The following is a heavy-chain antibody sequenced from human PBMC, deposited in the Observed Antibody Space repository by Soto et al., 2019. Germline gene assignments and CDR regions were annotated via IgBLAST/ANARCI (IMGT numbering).Heavy chain of an antibody. D-gene: IGHD3-22*01. Sequence: GESLKISCKGSGYSFTSYWIGWVRQMPGKGLEWMGIIYPVDSDTRYSPSFQGQVTISADKSISTAYLQWSSLKASDTAMYYCARLKYYYDSSGSWEAYYFDYWGQGTLVTVSS. J-gene: IGHJ4*02. CDR2: IYPVDSDT. CDR1: GYSFTSYW. V-gene: IGHV5-51*01. CDR3: ARLKYYYDSSGSWEAYYFDY.